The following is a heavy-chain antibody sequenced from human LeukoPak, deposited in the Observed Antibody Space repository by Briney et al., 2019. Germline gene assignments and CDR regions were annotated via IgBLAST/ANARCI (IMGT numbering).Heavy chain of an antibody. V-gene: IGHV3-23*01. CDR1: GFTFSSYA. J-gene: IGHJ4*02. CDR2: ISGSGGST. Sequence: GGSLRLSCAASGFTFSSYAMSWVRQAPGKGLEWVSAISGSGGSTYYADSVKGRFTISRDNAKNSVYLQMNSLRAEDTGIYYCARAIRLWGQGTLVTVSS. D-gene: IGHD1-1*01. CDR3: ARAIRL.